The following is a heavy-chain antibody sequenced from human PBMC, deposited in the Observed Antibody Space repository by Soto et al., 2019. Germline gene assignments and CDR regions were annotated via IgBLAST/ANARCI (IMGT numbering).Heavy chain of an antibody. D-gene: IGHD6-6*01. V-gene: IGHV3-23*01. J-gene: IGHJ4*02. CDR2: ISGSGGST. CDR3: AYSSSPFDY. Sequence: EVQLLESGGGLAQPGGSLRLSCAASGFTCSSYAMSWVRQAPGTGLEWVSAISGSGGSTYYADSVKGRFTISRDNSKNTLYLQMNSLRAEDTAVYYCAYSSSPFDYWGQGTLVTVSS. CDR1: GFTCSSYA.